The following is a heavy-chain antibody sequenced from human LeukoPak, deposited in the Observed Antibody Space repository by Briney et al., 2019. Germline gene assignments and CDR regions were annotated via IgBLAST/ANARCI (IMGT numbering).Heavy chain of an antibody. J-gene: IGHJ4*02. CDR3: ARVQSIAAAGTFYY. CDR1: GYTFTSYG. Sequence: GASVKVSCKASGYTFTSYGISWVRRAPGQGLEWMGWISAYNGNTNYAQKLQGRVTMTTDTSTSTAYMELRSLRSDDTAVYYCARVQSIAAAGTFYYWGQGTLVTVSS. D-gene: IGHD6-13*01. CDR2: ISAYNGNT. V-gene: IGHV1-18*01.